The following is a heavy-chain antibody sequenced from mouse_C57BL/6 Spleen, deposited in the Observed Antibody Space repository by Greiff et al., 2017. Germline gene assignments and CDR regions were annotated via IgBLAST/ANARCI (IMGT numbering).Heavy chain of an antibody. CDR1: GYTFTNYW. J-gene: IGHJ4*01. V-gene: IGHV1-63*01. CDR2: IYPGGGYT. Sequence: QVQLQQSGAELVRPGTSVKMSCKASGYTFTNYWIGWAKQRPGHGLAWIGEIYPGGGYTNYNEKFKGKATLTADKSSSAAYMQFSSLTSKDSAIYYCARGGYDYDESYAMDYWGQGTSVTVSS. CDR3: ARGGYDYDESYAMDY. D-gene: IGHD2-4*01.